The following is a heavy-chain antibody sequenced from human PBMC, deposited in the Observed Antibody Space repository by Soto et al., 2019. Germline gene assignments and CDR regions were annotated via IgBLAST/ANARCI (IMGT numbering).Heavy chain of an antibody. CDR1: GGSFSGYY. V-gene: IGHV4-34*01. CDR3: ARAGSSGYFGGYYYYGMAV. CDR2: INHSGST. J-gene: IGHJ6*02. Sequence: SETLSLTCAVYGGSFSGYYWSWIRQPPGKGLEWIGEINHSGSTNYNPSLKSRVTISVDTSKNQFSLKLSSVTAADTAVYYCARAGSSGYFGGYYYYGMAVWGQGTTVTVSS. D-gene: IGHD3-22*01.